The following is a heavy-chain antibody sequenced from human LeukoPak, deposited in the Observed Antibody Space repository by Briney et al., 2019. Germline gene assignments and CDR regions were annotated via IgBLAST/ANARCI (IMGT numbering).Heavy chain of an antibody. CDR2: ISSSSSSYI. J-gene: IGHJ6*02. V-gene: IGHV3-21*01. CDR1: GFTFSSYS. D-gene: IGHD3-10*01. Sequence: GGSLRPSWAASGFTFSSYSIDSVRQAPGKGLEWVSSISSSSSSYIYYADSVKGRFTISRDNAKNSLYLQMNSLRAEDTAVYFSARDHYRSGKTMDDWGQGTTVTVSS. CDR3: ARDHYRSGKTMDD.